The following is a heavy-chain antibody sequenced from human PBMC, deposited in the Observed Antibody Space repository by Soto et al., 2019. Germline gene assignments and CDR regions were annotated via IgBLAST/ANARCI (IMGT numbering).Heavy chain of an antibody. V-gene: IGHV4-59*08. J-gene: IGHJ4*02. D-gene: IGHD1-1*01. CDR2: IYNSRST. Sequence: SETLSLTCTVSGGSITTYYWSWIRQPPGKGLEWIGYIYNSRSTRYNPSLQSRLTISVDTSKNQFSLTLTSVTAAGTAVYYCARTQNDGNFDYWGQGILVTVSS. CDR1: GGSITTYY. CDR3: ARTQNDGNFDY.